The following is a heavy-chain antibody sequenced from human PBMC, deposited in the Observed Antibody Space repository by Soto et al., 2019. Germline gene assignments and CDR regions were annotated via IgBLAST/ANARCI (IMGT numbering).Heavy chain of an antibody. Sequence: QVQLVESGGGVVQPGRSLRLSCAASGFTFSSYAMHWVRQAPGKGLEWVAVISYDGSNKYYADSVKGRFTISRDNSKNTLYLQMNSLRAEDTAVYYCATGEGAVAGNDYWGQGTLVTVSS. CDR3: ATGEGAVAGNDY. CDR1: GFTFSSYA. J-gene: IGHJ4*02. V-gene: IGHV3-30-3*01. D-gene: IGHD6-19*01. CDR2: ISYDGSNK.